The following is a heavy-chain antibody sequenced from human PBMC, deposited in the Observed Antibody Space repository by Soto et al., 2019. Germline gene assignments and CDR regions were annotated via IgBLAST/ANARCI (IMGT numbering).Heavy chain of an antibody. CDR1: GGCISSGGYY. CDR3: ARVGDSSGYYFYYDY. D-gene: IGHD3-22*01. J-gene: IGHJ4*02. V-gene: IGHV4-31*03. Sequence: PSETLSLTCTVSGGCISSGGYYWSWICQHPGKGLEWIGYIYYSGSTYYNPSLKSRVTISVDTSKNQFSLKLSSVTAADTAVYYCARVGDSSGYYFYYDYWGQGTLVTVSS. CDR2: IYYSGST.